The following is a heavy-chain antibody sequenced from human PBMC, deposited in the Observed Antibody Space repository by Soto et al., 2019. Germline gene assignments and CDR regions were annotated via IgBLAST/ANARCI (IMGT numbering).Heavy chain of an antibody. Sequence: GGSLRLSCAASGFTFYNYAMSWVRQAPGKGLEWVSAISGSGVSTYYADSVKGRFTISRDNSKNTLYLQMNSLRAEDTAVYYFAKDRHPYSTKYYFDYWGQGTLVTVSS. CDR2: ISGSGVST. CDR1: GFTFYNYA. J-gene: IGHJ4*02. V-gene: IGHV3-23*01. D-gene: IGHD6-13*01. CDR3: AKDRHPYSTKYYFDY.